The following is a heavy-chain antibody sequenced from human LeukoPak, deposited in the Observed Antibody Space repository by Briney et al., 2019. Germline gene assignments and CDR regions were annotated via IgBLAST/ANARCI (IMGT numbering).Heavy chain of an antibody. V-gene: IGHV3-53*01. D-gene: IGHD4-17*01. J-gene: IGHJ4*02. CDR2: TYSGGST. CDR1: GFTVSVNY. Sequence: GGSLRLSCAASGFTVSVNYMSWVRQAPGKGLEWVSVTYSGGSTYYADSVKGRFTISRDKSKNTLYLQMNSLRAEDTAVYYCARVDQLATVPDYWGQGTLDTVSS. CDR3: ARVDQLATVPDY.